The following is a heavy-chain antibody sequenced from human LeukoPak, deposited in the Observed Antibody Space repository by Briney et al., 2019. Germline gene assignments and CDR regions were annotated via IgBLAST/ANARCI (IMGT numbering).Heavy chain of an antibody. CDR3: VQDPFFD. V-gene: IGHV3-48*03. Sequence: GGSLRLSCAASGFTFSSYDMNWVRQAPGRELEWISYISYISDSWTTIYYADSVKGRFTISRDNSKNTLFLQMNSLRPEDTGLYYCVQDPFFDWGQGTLVTVSS. J-gene: IGHJ4*02. CDR2: ISDSWTTI. CDR1: GFTFSSYD.